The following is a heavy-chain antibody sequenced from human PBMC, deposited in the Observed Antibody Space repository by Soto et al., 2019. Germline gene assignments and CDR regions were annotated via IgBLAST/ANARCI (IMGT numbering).Heavy chain of an antibody. CDR3: ARARLDTPALDY. Sequence: QVQLVESGGGVVQPGRSLRLSCAASGFTFSIFALPWVGQAPGKGLEWVAVIYYDGSNKYYADSVKGRFTISRDNSKNTRYLQMNSLRTEEPAVYYCARARLDTPALDYWGQGTLVTVSS. D-gene: IGHD2-2*01. J-gene: IGHJ4*02. V-gene: IGHV3-30-3*01. CDR2: IYYDGSNK. CDR1: GFTFSIFA.